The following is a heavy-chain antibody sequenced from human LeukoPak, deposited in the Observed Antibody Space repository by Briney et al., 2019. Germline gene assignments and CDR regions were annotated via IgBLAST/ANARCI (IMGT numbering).Heavy chain of an antibody. D-gene: IGHD3-10*01. CDR1: GFTFSSYA. V-gene: IGHV3-23*01. CDR2: MSGSGGTT. CDR3: AKAMWLGDPSIIGGEFDY. J-gene: IGHJ4*02. Sequence: GGSLRLSCAASGFTFSSYAMNWDRQAPGKGLEWVSGMSGSGGTTDHADSVKGRFTISRDNSKNTLYLQMNSLRAEDTAIYYCAKAMWLGDPSIIGGEFDYWGQGTLVTVSS.